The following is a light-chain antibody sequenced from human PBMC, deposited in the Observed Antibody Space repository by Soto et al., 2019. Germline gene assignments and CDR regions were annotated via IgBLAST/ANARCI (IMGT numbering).Light chain of an antibody. V-gene: IGLV1-44*01. CDR2: NNN. Sequence: QSVLTQPPSASGTPGQRVTISCSGSSSNIGRNTVNWYQQLPGTAPKLLIYNNNQRPSGVPDRFSASKSATSASLAISKLQSEDEADYYFTAWDDNLTRYHFGTGTKLTVL. J-gene: IGLJ1*01. CDR1: SSNIGRNT. CDR3: TAWDDNLTRYH.